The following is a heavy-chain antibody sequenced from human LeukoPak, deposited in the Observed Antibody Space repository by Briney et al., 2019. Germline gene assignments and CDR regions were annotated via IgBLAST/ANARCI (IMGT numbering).Heavy chain of an antibody. D-gene: IGHD1-26*01. V-gene: IGHV5-51*01. CDR1: GYSFPSYW. CDR2: IYPADSDT. CDR3: ARSQGELLPFVLFDY. Sequence: GESLQISCKGYGYSFPSYWIGWVRQLPGKGLEWMGIIYPADSDTRYRPSFEGQVTISVDKSINTAYLQWSSLKASDTAMYYCARSQGELLPFVLFDYWGQGTLVTVSS. J-gene: IGHJ4*02.